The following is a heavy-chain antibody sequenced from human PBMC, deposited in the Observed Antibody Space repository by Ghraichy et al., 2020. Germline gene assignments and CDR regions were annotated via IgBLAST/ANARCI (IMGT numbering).Heavy chain of an antibody. CDR1: GFTFSTYA. CDR3: AKGNLGHCSGTFCYYFDS. CDR2: ISGSDPGT. Sequence: GGSLRLSCTASGFTFSTYAMSWVRQAPGKGPEWVAAISGSDPGTYHAASVRGRFTISRDNSRNTLYLQMNFLRAEDTAVYYCAKGNLGHCSGTFCYYFDSCGQGTLVTVSS. J-gene: IGHJ4*02. D-gene: IGHD2-15*01. V-gene: IGHV3-23*01.